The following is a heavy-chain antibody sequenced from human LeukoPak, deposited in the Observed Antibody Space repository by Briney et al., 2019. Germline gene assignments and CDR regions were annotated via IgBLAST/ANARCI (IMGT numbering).Heavy chain of an antibody. CDR3: ARRGRYYYDSSRPPFDY. D-gene: IGHD3-22*01. V-gene: IGHV4-34*01. Sequence: SETLSLTCAVYGGSFSGYYWSWIRQPPGKGLEWIGEINHSGSTNYNPSLKSRVTISVDTSKNQFSLKLSSVTAADTAVYYCARRGRYYYDSSRPPFDYWGQGTLVTVSS. CDR2: INHSGST. J-gene: IGHJ4*02. CDR1: GGSFSGYY.